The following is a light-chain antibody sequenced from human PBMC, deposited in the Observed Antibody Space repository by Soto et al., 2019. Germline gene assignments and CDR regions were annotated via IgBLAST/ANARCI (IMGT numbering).Light chain of an antibody. CDR1: QGISNY. J-gene: IGKJ1*01. CDR3: QKYNSAPPGT. V-gene: IGKV1-27*01. Sequence: DIQMTQSPSSLSASVVDRVTITCLASQGISNYLAWYQQKPGKVPKLLIYAASTLQSGVPSRFSGSGSGTDFTLTISSLQPEDVATYYCQKYNSAPPGTFGQGTKVDIK. CDR2: AAS.